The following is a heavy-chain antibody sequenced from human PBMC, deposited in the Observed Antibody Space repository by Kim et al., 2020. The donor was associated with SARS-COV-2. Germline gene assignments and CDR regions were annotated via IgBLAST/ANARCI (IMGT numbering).Heavy chain of an antibody. V-gene: IGHV4-59*08. CDR3: ARRVTGGLDY. CDR2: IYYSGST. Sequence: SETLSLTCTVSGGSISSYYWSWIRQPPGKGLEWIGYIYYSGSTNYNPSLKSRVTISVDTSKNQFSLKLSSVTAADTAVYYCARRVTGGLDYWGQGTLVT. CDR1: GGSISSYY. J-gene: IGHJ4*02. D-gene: IGHD3-10*01.